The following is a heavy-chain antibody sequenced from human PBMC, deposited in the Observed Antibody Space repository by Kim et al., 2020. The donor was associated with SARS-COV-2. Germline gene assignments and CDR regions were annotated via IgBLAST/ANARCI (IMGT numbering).Heavy chain of an antibody. CDR3: AKGFRPDDWGANLDC. CDR1: GFTFDDYA. Sequence: GGSLRLSCAASGFTFDDYAMHWVRQAPGKGLECVSGISWNSGSIGYADSVKGRFTISRDNAKNSLYLQMNSLRAEDTALYYCAKGFRPDDWGANLDCWG. CDR2: ISWNSGSI. D-gene: IGHD3-16*01. J-gene: IGHJ4*01. V-gene: IGHV3-9*01.